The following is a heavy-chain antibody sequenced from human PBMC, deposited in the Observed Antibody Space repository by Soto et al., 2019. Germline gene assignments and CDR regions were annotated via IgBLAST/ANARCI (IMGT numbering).Heavy chain of an antibody. CDR3: ATRYCSGGRCYGGTRYYFAY. V-gene: IGHV3-33*01. CDR2: IWSDGSNK. Sequence: QVQLVESGGGVVQPGRSLRLSCAASGFTFSSYGMHWVRQAPGKGLEWVAVIWSDGSNKYYADSVKGRFTISRDNSKDTLYLKMNSLVAEDTAVYYCATRYCSGGRCYGGTRYYFAYWGQGTLVTVSS. J-gene: IGHJ4*02. CDR1: GFTFSSYG. D-gene: IGHD2-15*01.